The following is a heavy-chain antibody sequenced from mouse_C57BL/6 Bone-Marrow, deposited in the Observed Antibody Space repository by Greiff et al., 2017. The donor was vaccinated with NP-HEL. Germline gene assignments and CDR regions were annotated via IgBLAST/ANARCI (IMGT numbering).Heavy chain of an antibody. J-gene: IGHJ2*01. CDR3: ARRGPYYFDY. Sequence: VQLQQPGAELVRPGSSVKLSCKASGYTFTSYWMDWVKQRPGQGLEWIGNIYPSDSETHYNQKFKDKATLTVDKSSSTAYMQLSSLTSEDSAVYYCARRGPYYFDYWGQGTTLTVSS. CDR2: IYPSDSET. V-gene: IGHV1-61*01. D-gene: IGHD3-3*01. CDR1: GYTFTSYW.